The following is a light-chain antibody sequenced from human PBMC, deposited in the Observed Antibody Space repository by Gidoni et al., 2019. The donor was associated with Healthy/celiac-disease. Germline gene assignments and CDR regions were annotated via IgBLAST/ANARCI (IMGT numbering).Light chain of an antibody. CDR3: QQYNNWPPLT. V-gene: IGKV3-15*01. Sequence: PATLSVSPGERATLSCRASQSVSSNLAWYQQKPGQAPRLLIYGASTRATGIPARFSGSGSGTEFTLTFSSLQSEDFAVYYCQQYNNWPPLTFGGGTKVEIK. CDR2: GAS. CDR1: QSVSSN. J-gene: IGKJ4*01.